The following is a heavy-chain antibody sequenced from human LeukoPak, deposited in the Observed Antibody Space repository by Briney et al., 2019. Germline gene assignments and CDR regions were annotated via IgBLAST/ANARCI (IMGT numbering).Heavy chain of an antibody. J-gene: IGHJ4*02. V-gene: IGHV3-23*01. Sequence: PGGSLRLSCAASGFTFSSYAMSWVRQAPGKGLEWVSAISGSGGSTYYADSVKGRFTISRDNSKNTLYLQMNSLRAEDTAVYYCAKDRDYGDYGLYYFDYWGQGTLVTVSS. CDR2: ISGSGGST. CDR3: AKDRDYGDYGLYYFDY. D-gene: IGHD4-17*01. CDR1: GFTFSSYA.